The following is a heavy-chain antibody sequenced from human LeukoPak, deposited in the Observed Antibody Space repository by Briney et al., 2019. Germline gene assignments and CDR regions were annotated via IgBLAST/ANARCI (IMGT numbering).Heavy chain of an antibody. D-gene: IGHD2-2*01. J-gene: IGHJ4*02. Sequence: SETLSLTCAVSGYSIRSSYYWGWIRPPPGKGLEWIGSVYHGGITYYNPSLKSRVTISVDTSKNQFYMKLSSVTAADTAVYYCARLVGTRLDYWGQGTLVTVSS. CDR2: VYHGGIT. CDR3: ARLVGTRLDY. V-gene: IGHV4-38-2*01. CDR1: GYSIRSSYY.